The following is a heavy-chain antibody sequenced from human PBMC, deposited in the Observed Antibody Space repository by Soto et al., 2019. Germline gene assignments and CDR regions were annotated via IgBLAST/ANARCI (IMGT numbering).Heavy chain of an antibody. CDR3: ARDLGRGSSHFDY. CDR2: IYYSGST. D-gene: IGHD3-16*01. CDR1: GGSISSYY. J-gene: IGHJ4*02. V-gene: IGHV4-59*01. Sequence: PSETLSLTCTVSGGSISSYYWSWIRQPPGKGLEWIGYIYYSGSTNYNPSLKSRVTISVDTSKNQFSLKLSSVTAADTAVYYCARDLGRGSSHFDYWGQGTLVTVSS.